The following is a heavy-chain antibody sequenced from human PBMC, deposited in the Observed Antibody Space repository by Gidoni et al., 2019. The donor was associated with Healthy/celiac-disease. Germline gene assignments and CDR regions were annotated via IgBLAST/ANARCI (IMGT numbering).Heavy chain of an antibody. CDR2: ISSSSSTI. D-gene: IGHD2-15*01. CDR1: GFTFSSYS. Sequence: EVQLVESGGGLVPPGGSLRLSCAASGFTFSSYSMNSVRQAPGKGLEWVSYISSSSSTIYYADAVKGRCTISRDNAKNALYLQMNSLRAEDTAVYYCAVPLGTVVTSDAFDIWGQGTMVTVSS. V-gene: IGHV3-48*01. CDR3: AVPLGTVVTSDAFDI. J-gene: IGHJ3*02.